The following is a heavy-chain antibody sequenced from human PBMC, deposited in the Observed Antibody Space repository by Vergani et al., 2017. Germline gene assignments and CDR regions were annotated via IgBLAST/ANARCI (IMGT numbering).Heavy chain of an antibody. CDR3: ASSIVSRNPPDYIDN. D-gene: IGHD1-14*01. CDR2: VEDSGYL. Sequence: QVQLQESGPGLVRPSETLSLTCTVSGGSLSGSYWYCIWHTPREGLEWIWYVEDSGYLNYTPPLKTRVSMSSETSNYQFPLMLSSLTVADTAMYYFASSIVSRNPPDYIDNWGQGTLVTVSS. CDR1: GGSLSGSY. J-gene: IGHJ4*02. V-gene: IGHV4-59*01.